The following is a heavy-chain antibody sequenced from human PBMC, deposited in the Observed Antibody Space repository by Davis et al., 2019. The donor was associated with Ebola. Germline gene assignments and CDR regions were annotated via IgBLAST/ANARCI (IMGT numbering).Heavy chain of an antibody. Sequence: AASVKVSCKTSGYTFTSYAMHWVRQAPGQRLEWMGWINAGNGNTKYSQKFQGRVTMTRDTSTSTVYMELSSLRSEDTAVYYCARNLVTAIGNYYYGMDVWGQGTTVTVSS. D-gene: IGHD2-21*02. J-gene: IGHJ6*02. CDR1: GYTFTSYA. CDR3: ARNLVTAIGNYYYGMDV. V-gene: IGHV1-3*01. CDR2: INAGNGNT.